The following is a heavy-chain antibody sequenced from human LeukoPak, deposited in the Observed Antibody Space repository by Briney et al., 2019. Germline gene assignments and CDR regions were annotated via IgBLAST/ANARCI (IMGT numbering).Heavy chain of an antibody. CDR1: GGSISSYY. CDR3: ARTSPRAATFDY. D-gene: IGHD2-15*01. CDR2: IYPSGST. J-gene: IGHJ4*02. Sequence: SETLSLTCTVSGGSISSYYWRWIRQPAGKGLEWIGRIYPSGSTNYNPSLKSRVTMSVDTSKNQFSLKLTSVTAADTAVYYCARTSPRAATFDYWGQGTLVTVSS. V-gene: IGHV4-4*07.